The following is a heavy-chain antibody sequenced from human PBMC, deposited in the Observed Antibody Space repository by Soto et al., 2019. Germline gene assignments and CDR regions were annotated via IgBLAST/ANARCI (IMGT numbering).Heavy chain of an antibody. V-gene: IGHV3-66*01. CDR1: ELMVSSIY. CDR2: LYSGGST. J-gene: IGHJ6*03. D-gene: IGHD1-1*01. Sequence: GGSLRLSCVASELMVSSIYMSWVRQAPGKGLEWISVLYSGGSTFYADFVKGRFAISRDNSNNTLYLQMNRLRDEDTAVYYCVRDPTRPPYYYYCMDVWGRGTKVTVTS. CDR3: VRDPTRPPYYYYCMDV.